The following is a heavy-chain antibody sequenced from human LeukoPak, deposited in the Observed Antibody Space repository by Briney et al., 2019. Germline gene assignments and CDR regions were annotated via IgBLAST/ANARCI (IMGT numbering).Heavy chain of an antibody. CDR3: VRDLQRHYLGVAVAGRRRWFDP. CDR2: INSDGSST. J-gene: IGHJ5*02. V-gene: IGHV3-74*01. Sequence: GGSLRLSCAASGFRFDDYGMTWVRQAPGKGLVWVSRINSDGSSTNYADSVKGRFTISRDNAKNTLYLQMNSLRAEDTAIYYCVRDLQRHYLGVAVAGRRRWFDPWGQGTLVTVSS. D-gene: IGHD6-13*01. CDR1: GFRFDDYG.